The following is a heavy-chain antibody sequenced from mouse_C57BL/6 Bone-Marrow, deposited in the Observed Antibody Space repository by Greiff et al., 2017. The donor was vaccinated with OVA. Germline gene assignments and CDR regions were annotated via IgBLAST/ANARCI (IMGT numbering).Heavy chain of an antibody. CDR2: IDPSDSYT. CDR3: ASMVTPYYYAMDY. CDR1: GYTFTSYW. V-gene: IGHV1-50*01. D-gene: IGHD2-2*01. Sequence: QVHVKQPGAELVKPGASVKLSCKASGYTFTSYWMQWVKQRPGQGLEWIGEIDPSDSYTNYNQKFKGKATLTVDTSSSTAYMQLSSLTSEDSAVYYCASMVTPYYYAMDYWGQGTSVTVSA. J-gene: IGHJ4*01.